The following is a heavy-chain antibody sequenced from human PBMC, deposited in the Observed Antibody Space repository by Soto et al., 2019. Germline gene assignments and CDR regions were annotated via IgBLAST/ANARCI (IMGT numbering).Heavy chain of an antibody. CDR1: GGSISSSSYY. Sequence: QLQLQESGPGLVKPSETLSLTCTVSGGSISSSSYYRGWIRQPPGKGLEWIGSIYYSGSTYYNPSLKSLVTISVDTSKNQFSLQLSSVTAADRAVYYCAGGDTAMAGFDYWGQGTLVTVSS. J-gene: IGHJ4*02. V-gene: IGHV4-39*01. CDR3: AGGDTAMAGFDY. CDR2: IYYSGST. D-gene: IGHD5-18*01.